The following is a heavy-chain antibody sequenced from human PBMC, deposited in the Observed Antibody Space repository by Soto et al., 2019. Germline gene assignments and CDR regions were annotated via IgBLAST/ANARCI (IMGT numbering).Heavy chain of an antibody. CDR3: ARSTELATVTRVPRATRDAFDI. CDR1: GGTFSSYT. Sequence: SVKVSCKASGGTFSSYTISWVRQAPGQGLEWMGRIIPILGIANYAQKFQGRVTITADKSTSTAYMELSSLRSEDTAVYYCARSTELATVTRVPRATRDAFDIWGQGTMVTVSS. V-gene: IGHV1-69*02. CDR2: IIPILGIA. J-gene: IGHJ3*02. D-gene: IGHD4-4*01.